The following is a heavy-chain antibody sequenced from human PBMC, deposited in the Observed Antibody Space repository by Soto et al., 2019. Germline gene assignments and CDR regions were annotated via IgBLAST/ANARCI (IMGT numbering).Heavy chain of an antibody. J-gene: IGHJ6*02. Sequence: ASVKVSCKASCYTFTSYGISWVRQAPGQGLEWMGWISAYNGNTNYAQKLQGRVTMTTDTSTSTAYMELRSLRSDDTAVYYCARDLYYDILTGYSRYYYYYGMDVWGQGTTVTVSS. CDR2: ISAYNGNT. CDR1: CYTFTSYG. CDR3: ARDLYYDILTGYSRYYYYYGMDV. D-gene: IGHD3-9*01. V-gene: IGHV1-18*01.